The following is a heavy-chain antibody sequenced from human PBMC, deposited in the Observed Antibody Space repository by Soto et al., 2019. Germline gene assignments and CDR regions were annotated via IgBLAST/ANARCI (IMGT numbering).Heavy chain of an antibody. V-gene: IGHV4-31*03. CDR1: GGSISSGGYY. Sequence: QVQLQESGPGLVKPSQTLSLTCTVSGGSISSGGYYWSWIRQHPGKGLEWIEYIYYSGSTYYNPSLKSRVTISVDTSKNQFSLKLSSVTAADTAVYYCARVSRNDYGDYRGLGGLDYWGQGTLVTVSS. CDR2: IYYSGST. J-gene: IGHJ4*02. D-gene: IGHD4-17*01. CDR3: ARVSRNDYGDYRGLGGLDY.